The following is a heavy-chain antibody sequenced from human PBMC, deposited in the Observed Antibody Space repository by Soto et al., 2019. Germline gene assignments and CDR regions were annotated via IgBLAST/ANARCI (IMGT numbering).Heavy chain of an antibody. J-gene: IGHJ6*02. V-gene: IGHV3-48*02. CDR3: ARDFGKIAAAGYGMDV. CDR2: ISSSSSTI. Sequence: QTGGSLRLSCAASGFTFSSYSMNWVRQAPGKGLEWVSYISSSSSTIYYADSVKGRFTISRDNAKNSLYLQMNSLRDEDTAVYYCARDFGKIAAAGYGMDVWGQGTTVTVSS. CDR1: GFTFSSYS. D-gene: IGHD6-13*01.